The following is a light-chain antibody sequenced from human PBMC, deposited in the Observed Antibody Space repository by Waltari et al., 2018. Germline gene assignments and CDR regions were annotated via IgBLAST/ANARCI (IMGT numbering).Light chain of an antibody. CDR3: QQYYNTPRT. V-gene: IGKV4-1*01. CDR2: RAS. Sequence: DIVMTQSPDSLAVSLGERATINCKSSQSILYSSKSKNYLAWYQQKPGKPPKLLINRASIRESGVPDRFSGSGSGTDFTLTIGSLQAEDVAIYYCQQYYNTPRTFGQGTKVEIK. J-gene: IGKJ1*01. CDR1: QSILYSSKSKNY.